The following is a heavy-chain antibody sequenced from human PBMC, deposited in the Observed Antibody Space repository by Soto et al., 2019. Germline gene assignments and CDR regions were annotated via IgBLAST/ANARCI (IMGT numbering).Heavy chain of an antibody. CDR2: IYYNGNT. CDR1: GGSISNHY. D-gene: IGHD7-27*01. V-gene: IGHV4-59*11. J-gene: IGHJ4*02. CDR3: TRANWYSEY. Sequence: QVQLQESGPGLVKPSETLSLTCTVSGGSISNHYWSWLRQPPGKGLEWIGYIYYNGNTNYNPSLKGRVTMSVDTSKNQSSLKLSSVTDADTSVYYCTRANWYSEYWGQGTLVTVSS.